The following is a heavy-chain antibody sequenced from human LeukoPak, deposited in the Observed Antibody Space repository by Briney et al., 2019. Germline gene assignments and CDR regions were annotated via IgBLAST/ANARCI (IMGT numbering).Heavy chain of an antibody. CDR1: GGSFSGYY. Sequence: PSETLSLTCAVCGGSFSGYYWSWIRQPPGKGLEWIGEINHSGSTNYNPSLKSRVTISVDTSKNQFSLKLSSVTAADTAVYYCARGLRELGYCSGGSCYVRAFDIWGQGTMVTVSS. CDR2: INHSGST. V-gene: IGHV4-34*01. J-gene: IGHJ3*02. CDR3: ARGLRELGYCSGGSCYVRAFDI. D-gene: IGHD2-15*01.